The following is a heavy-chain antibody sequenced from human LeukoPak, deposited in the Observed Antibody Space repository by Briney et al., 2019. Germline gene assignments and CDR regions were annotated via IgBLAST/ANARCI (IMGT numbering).Heavy chain of an antibody. V-gene: IGHV3-33*01. CDR2: IWYDGSNK. D-gene: IGHD6-13*01. CDR3: ARDAVYSSSWQYY. Sequence: GGSLRLSCAASGFTFSSYGMHWVSQAPGNGLEWVAVIWYDGSNKYYADSVKGRFTISRDNSKNTLYLQMNSLRAEDTAVYYCARDAVYSSSWQYYWGQGTLVTVSS. CDR1: GFTFSSYG. J-gene: IGHJ4*02.